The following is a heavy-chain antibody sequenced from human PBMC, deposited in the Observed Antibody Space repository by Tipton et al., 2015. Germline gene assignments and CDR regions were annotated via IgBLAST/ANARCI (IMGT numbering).Heavy chain of an antibody. CDR2: ISHSGST. J-gene: IGHJ4*02. CDR1: GASLSNYY. D-gene: IGHD3-9*01. CDR3: ACQDYDSLTRDYQTVDY. Sequence: TLSLTCTVSGASLSNYYWNWVRQPPGKGLEWIGTISHSGSTYYNPSLKSRVTISADTSKNQFSLRLSSVTAADTAVYYCACQDYDSLTRDYQTVDYWGQGTLVTVSS. V-gene: IGHV4-59*01.